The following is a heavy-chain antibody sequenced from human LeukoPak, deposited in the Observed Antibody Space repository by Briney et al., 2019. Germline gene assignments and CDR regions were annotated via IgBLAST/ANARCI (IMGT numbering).Heavy chain of an antibody. CDR1: GGTFSSYA. CDR2: IIPVLGTS. Sequence: SVKVSCKASGGTFSSYAISWVRQAPGQGPEWMGRIIPVLGTSKYGQKFQGRVTITADKSTNTAYMELSSLRSEDTAVYYCASFYYGSGDAFDIWGQGTMVTVSS. D-gene: IGHD3-10*01. J-gene: IGHJ3*02. V-gene: IGHV1-69*04. CDR3: ASFYYGSGDAFDI.